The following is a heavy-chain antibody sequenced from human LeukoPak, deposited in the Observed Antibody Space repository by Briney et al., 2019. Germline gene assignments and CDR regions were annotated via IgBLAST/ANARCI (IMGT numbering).Heavy chain of an antibody. D-gene: IGHD2-2*01. CDR3: AKGPQSRGYCSSTSCSD. CDR1: GFTFSNYW. V-gene: IGHV3-74*01. J-gene: IGHJ4*02. CDR2: INTDGSTT. Sequence: GGSLRLSCAASGFTFSNYWMHWVRQAPGKGLVWVSRINTDGSTTSYVDSVKGRFTISRDNSKNTLYLQMNSLRAEDTAVYYCAKGPQSRGYCSSTSCSDWGQGTLVTVSS.